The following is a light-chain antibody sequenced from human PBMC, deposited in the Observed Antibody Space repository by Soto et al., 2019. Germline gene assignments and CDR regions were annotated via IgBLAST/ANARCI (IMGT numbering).Light chain of an antibody. CDR1: SSDVGGYNY. Sequence: QSALTQPASVSGSPGQSITISCTGTSSDVGGYNYVSWYQQHPGKAPKLMIYDVSNRPSGVSNRFSGSKSGNTASLTISGLHAEDEADYYCSSYTSSNKFFGTGTKLTVL. CDR2: DVS. CDR3: SSYTSSNKF. V-gene: IGLV2-14*01. J-gene: IGLJ1*01.